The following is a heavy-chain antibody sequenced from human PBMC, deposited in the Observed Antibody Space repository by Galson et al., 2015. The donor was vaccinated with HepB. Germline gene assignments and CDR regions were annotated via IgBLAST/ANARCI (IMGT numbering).Heavy chain of an antibody. CDR2: IYYSGNT. CDR1: GVSISNYY. CDR3: ARGRTNWGFDY. Sequence: SEPLSLTCTVSGVSISNYYWSWIRQPPGKGLEWIGYIYYSGNTYQNPSLKSRVTISEDTSKNQFSLKLSSVTAADTAVYYCARGRTNWGFDYWGQGALVTVSS. D-gene: IGHD7-27*01. V-gene: IGHV4-59*01. J-gene: IGHJ4*02.